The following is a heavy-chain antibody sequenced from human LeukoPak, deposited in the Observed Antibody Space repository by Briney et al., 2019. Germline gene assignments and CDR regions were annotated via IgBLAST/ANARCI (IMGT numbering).Heavy chain of an antibody. CDR2: IYYSGST. Sequence: PSETLSLTCTVSGGSISSSSYYWGWIRQPPGKGLEWIGSIYYSGSTYYNPSLKSRVPISVDTSKNQFSLKLSSVTAADTAVYYCARLPRCSGGSCYSDYYYYMDVWGKGTTVTISS. J-gene: IGHJ6*03. V-gene: IGHV4-39*07. D-gene: IGHD2-15*01. CDR1: GGSISSSSYY. CDR3: ARLPRCSGGSCYSDYYYYMDV.